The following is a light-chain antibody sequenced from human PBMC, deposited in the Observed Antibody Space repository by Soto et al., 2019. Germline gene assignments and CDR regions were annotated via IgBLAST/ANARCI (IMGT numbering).Light chain of an antibody. CDR1: PSISRW. V-gene: IGKV1-5*03. J-gene: IGKJ1*01. CDR3: QHYKDYSWT. CDR2: TTS. Sequence: DIHLTQSPSTLSASVGDRITITCRASPSISRWLAWYQQKPGKAPKLLIYTTSSLESGVPSRFSGSGSGTEFTLTIRSLQPDDFATYYCQHYKDYSWTFGQGTKVEIK.